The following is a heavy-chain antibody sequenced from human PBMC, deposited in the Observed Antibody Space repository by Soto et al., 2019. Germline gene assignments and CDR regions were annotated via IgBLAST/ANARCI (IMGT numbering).Heavy chain of an antibody. CDR2: IKQDGSEK. CDR3: AREGYGDSYFDY. D-gene: IGHD4-17*01. Sequence: EVQLVESGGGLVQPGGSLRLSLAASGLTFSSYWMSWVRQAPGKGLEWVANIKQDGSEKYYVDSVKGRFTISRDNAKNSLYLQMNSLRAEDTAVYYCAREGYGDSYFDYWGQGTLVTVSS. CDR1: GLTFSSYW. V-gene: IGHV3-7*01. J-gene: IGHJ4*02.